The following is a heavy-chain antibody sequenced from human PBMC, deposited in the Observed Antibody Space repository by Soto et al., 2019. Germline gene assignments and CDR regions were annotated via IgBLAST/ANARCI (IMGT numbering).Heavy chain of an antibody. CDR3: ARVERGTATTVVDAFDI. Sequence: QEQLQQWGAGLLKPSETLSLTCAVYGGFVSSGNYYWSWIRQPPGKGLEWIGEMSHSGGTHFNPSLKSRVTISVDTSTNQFSLKMSSVTAADTALYYCARVERGTATTVVDAFDIWGPGTMVTVSS. CDR1: GGFVSSGNYY. CDR2: MSHSGGT. J-gene: IGHJ3*02. V-gene: IGHV4-34*01. D-gene: IGHD1-1*01.